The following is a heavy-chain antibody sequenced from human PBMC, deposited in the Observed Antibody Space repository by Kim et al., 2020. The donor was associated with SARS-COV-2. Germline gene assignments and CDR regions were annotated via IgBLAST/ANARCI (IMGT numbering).Heavy chain of an antibody. CDR2: INHSGST. CDR3: ARGFSSDFDY. V-gene: IGHV4-34*01. Sequence: SETLSLTCAVYGGSFSGYYWSWIRQPPGKGLEWIGEINHSGSTNYNPSLKSRVTISVDTSKNQFSLKLSSVTAADTAVYYCARGFSSDFDYWGQGTLVTV. CDR1: GGSFSGYY. J-gene: IGHJ4*02.